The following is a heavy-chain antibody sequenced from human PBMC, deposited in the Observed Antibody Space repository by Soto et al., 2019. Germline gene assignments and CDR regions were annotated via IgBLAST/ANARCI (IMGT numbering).Heavy chain of an antibody. D-gene: IGHD2-2*01. CDR1: GGSVSGYY. CDR2: IHYGGTT. V-gene: IGHV4-59*02. J-gene: IGHJ6*02. Sequence: SETLSLTCTVSGGSVSGYYWSWIRQPPGKGLEWLGYIHYGGTTMYNPSVKSRVTISVDTSNNQFSLRLNSVTAADTAVYYCTRHAIIPKFQYGLDVWGQGTTVTVSS. CDR3: TRHAIIPKFQYGLDV.